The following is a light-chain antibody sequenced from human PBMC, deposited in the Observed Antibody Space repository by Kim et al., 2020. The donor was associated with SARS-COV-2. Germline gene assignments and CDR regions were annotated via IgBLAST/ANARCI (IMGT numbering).Light chain of an antibody. V-gene: IGKV1-9*01. J-gene: IGKJ4*01. CDR3: QQLNSYPLT. Sequence: ASVVDRVTITCRASQGISSYLAWYQQKPGKAPKLLIYAASTLRSGVPSRFSGSGSGTDFTLTISSLQPEDFATYYCQQLNSYPLTFGGGTKVDIK. CDR1: QGISSY. CDR2: AAS.